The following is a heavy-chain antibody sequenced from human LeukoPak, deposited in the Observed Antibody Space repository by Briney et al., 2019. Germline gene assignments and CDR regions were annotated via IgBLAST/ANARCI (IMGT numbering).Heavy chain of an antibody. D-gene: IGHD3-3*01. Sequence: SETLSLTCTVSGGSISSYYWGWIRQPAGKGLEWIGRIYTSGSTNYNPSLKSRVTMSVDTSKNQFSLKLSSVTAADTAVYYCATDRYYDFWSGYLGAFDIWGQGTMVTVSS. J-gene: IGHJ3*02. V-gene: IGHV4-4*07. CDR1: GGSISSYY. CDR3: ATDRYYDFWSGYLGAFDI. CDR2: IYTSGST.